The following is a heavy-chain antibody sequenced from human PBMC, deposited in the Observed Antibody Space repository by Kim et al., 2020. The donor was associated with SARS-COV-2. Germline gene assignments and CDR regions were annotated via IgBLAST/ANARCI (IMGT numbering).Heavy chain of an antibody. CDR2: INPNSGGT. D-gene: IGHD6-19*01. CDR1: GYTFTGYY. CDR3: ARAEGGGYSSGWYFV. V-gene: IGHV1-2*06. Sequence: ASVKVSCKASGYTFTGYYMHWVRQAPGQGLEWMGRINPNSGGTNYAQKFQGRVTMTRDTSISTAYMELSRLRSDDTAVYYCARAEGGGYSSGWYFVWGQGTLVTVSS. J-gene: IGHJ4*02.